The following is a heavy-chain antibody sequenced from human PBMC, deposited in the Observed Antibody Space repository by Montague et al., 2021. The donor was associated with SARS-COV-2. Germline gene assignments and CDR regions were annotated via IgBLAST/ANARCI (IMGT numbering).Heavy chain of an antibody. V-gene: IGHV4-34*01. D-gene: IGHD3-3*01. CDR1: DGSFSGYY. CDR2: INHSGST. Sequence: SETLSLTCAVYDGSFSGYYWSWIRQPPGKGREWIGEINHSGSTNYNPSLKSRVTISVDTSKNQFSLKLNSVSAADTAVYYCARGQVTIFGVLIMLPAAGALDIWGQGTMVTVSS. J-gene: IGHJ3*02. CDR3: ARGQVTIFGVLIMLPAAGALDI.